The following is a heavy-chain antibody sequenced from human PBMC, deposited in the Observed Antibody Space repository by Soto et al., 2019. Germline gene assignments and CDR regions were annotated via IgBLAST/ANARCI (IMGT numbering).Heavy chain of an antibody. CDR1: GYTLTELS. Sequence: GXSVKVSCKVSGYTLTELSMHWVRQAPGKGLEWMGGFDPEDGETIYAQKFQGRVTMTEDTSTDTAYMELSSVTAADTAVYYCGRGDIVKVYYWGQGTLVTVSS. CDR3: GRGDIVKVYY. CDR2: FDPEDGET. D-gene: IGHD1-26*01. J-gene: IGHJ4*02. V-gene: IGHV1-24*01.